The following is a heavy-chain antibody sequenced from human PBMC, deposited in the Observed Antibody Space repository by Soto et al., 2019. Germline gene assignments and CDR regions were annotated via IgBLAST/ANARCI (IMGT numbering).Heavy chain of an antibody. J-gene: IGHJ5*02. D-gene: IGHD2-2*01. V-gene: IGHV4-39*01. CDR2: IYYSGST. Sequence: QLQLQESGPGLVKPSETLSLTCTVSGGSISSSSYYWGWIRQPPGKGLEWIGSIYYSGSTYYNPSLKSRVTISVDTSKNQFSLKLSSVTAADTAVYYCARHVGYCSSTSCYDNWFDPWGQGTLVTVSS. CDR1: GGSISSSSYY. CDR3: ARHVGYCSSTSCYDNWFDP.